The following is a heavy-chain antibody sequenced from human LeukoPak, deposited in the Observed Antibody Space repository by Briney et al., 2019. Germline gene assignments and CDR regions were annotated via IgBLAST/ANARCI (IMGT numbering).Heavy chain of an antibody. V-gene: IGHV1-18*01. J-gene: IGHJ6*02. Sequence: ASVKVSRKASGYTFTGSGISWVRQAPGQGLEWMGWISVYDGNTNYAQKLQGRVTMTTDTSTSTAYMELRSLRSDDTAVYYCARENSAHYYYYGMDVWGQGTTVTVSS. CDR3: ARENSAHYYYYGMDV. D-gene: IGHD1-7*01. CDR2: ISVYDGNT. CDR1: GYTFTGSG.